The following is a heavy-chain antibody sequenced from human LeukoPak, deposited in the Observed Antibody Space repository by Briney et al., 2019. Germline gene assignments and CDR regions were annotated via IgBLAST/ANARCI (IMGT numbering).Heavy chain of an antibody. Sequence: GGSLRLSCAASGFTFSSYWMHWVRQAPGKGLVWVSRTNSDVSSTSYADSVKGRLTISRDNAKNTLYLQMTSLRPEDTAVYYCARGKYDFWSGPQDYWGQGTLVTVSS. CDR3: ARGKYDFWSGPQDY. J-gene: IGHJ4*02. D-gene: IGHD3-3*01. CDR1: GFTFSSYW. V-gene: IGHV3-74*01. CDR2: TNSDVSST.